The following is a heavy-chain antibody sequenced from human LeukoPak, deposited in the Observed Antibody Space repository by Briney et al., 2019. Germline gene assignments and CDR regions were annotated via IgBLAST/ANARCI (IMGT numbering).Heavy chain of an antibody. Sequence: SETLSLTCTVSGGSIGSYYWSWIRQPAGKGLEWIGRIYISGSTDYNPSLKSRVTMSIDTSKNQFSLQLVSVTAADTAVYYCARVDRYYGQGWFDPWGQGTLVTVSS. CDR2: IYISGST. J-gene: IGHJ5*02. D-gene: IGHD3-10*01. CDR3: ARVDRYYGQGWFDP. CDR1: GGSIGSYY. V-gene: IGHV4-4*07.